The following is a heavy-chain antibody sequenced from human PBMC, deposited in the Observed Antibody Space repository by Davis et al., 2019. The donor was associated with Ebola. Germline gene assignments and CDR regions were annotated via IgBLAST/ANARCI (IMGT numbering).Heavy chain of an antibody. D-gene: IGHD1-7*01. CDR1: GGSVSSSSYS. CDR2: VFNSGRT. Sequence: PSETLSLTCTVTGGSVSSSSYSWGWVRQPPGKGLEWVASVFNSGRTFNMPSLQSRVTISVDTAKNQFSLRLTSVNAADAAVYYGAGLSPLGTTVDYWGQGTLVTVSS. J-gene: IGHJ4*02. CDR3: AGLSPLGTTVDY. V-gene: IGHV4-39*01.